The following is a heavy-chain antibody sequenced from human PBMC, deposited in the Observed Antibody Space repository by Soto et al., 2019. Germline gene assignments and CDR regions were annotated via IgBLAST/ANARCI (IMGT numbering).Heavy chain of an antibody. CDR2: INPDGTTT. CDR1: GFTLTTFW. D-gene: IGHD2-2*01. CDR3: ARGGRIHSPAMTV. J-gene: IGHJ4*02. V-gene: IGHV3-74*01. Sequence: GGSLRLSCGASGFTLTTFWMHWVRQAPGKGLMWVSRINPDGTTTTYADSVKGRFTNSRDNAKNTLYLQMNRLTAGDTAAYFCARGGRIHSPAMTVWGQGTQVTVSS.